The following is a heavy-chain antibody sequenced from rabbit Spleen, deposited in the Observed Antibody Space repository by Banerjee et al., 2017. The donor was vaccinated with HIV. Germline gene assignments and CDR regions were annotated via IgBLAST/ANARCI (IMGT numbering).Heavy chain of an antibody. V-gene: IGHV1S45*01. CDR2: IDAGRSGLT. J-gene: IGHJ4*01. CDR3: ARDAGSYDYIDVYFNL. D-gene: IGHD8-1*01. CDR1: GFDFGDYYY. Sequence: QQQLEESGGGLVKPEGSLTLTCTASGFDFGDYYYINWVRQAPGKGLEWIACIDAGRSGLTYYANWAKGRLTIAKTSSTTVTLQMTSLTAADTATYFCARDAGSYDYIDVYFNLWGPGTLVTVS.